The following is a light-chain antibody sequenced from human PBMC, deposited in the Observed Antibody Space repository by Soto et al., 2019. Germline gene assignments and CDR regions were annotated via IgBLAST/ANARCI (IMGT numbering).Light chain of an antibody. Sequence: VVLTHSPCTLSLSPLERATLSFMASQSVSSTYLAWYQQRPGQAPRLLIYGASTRATDIPDRISGSGSGTDFTLTVSRLEPEDFAVYYCQHYGSTPWSFGQGTKVDIK. CDR3: QHYGSTPWS. CDR2: GAS. J-gene: IGKJ1*01. V-gene: IGKV3-20*01. CDR1: QSVSSTY.